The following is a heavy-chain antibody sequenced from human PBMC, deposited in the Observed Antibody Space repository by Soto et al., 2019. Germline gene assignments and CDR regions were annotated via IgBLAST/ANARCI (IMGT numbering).Heavy chain of an antibody. CDR3: ARRRDSSGYYPSCDY. D-gene: IGHD3-22*01. CDR1: GFTFSSYS. CDR2: ISSSSSYI. V-gene: IGHV3-21*01. Sequence: EVQLVESGGGLVKPGGSLRLSCAASGFTFSSYSMNWVRQAPGKGLEWVSSISSSSSYIYYADSVKGRFTISRDNAKNSLYLQMNSLRAEDTAVYYCARRRDSSGYYPSCDYWGQGTLVTVSS. J-gene: IGHJ4*02.